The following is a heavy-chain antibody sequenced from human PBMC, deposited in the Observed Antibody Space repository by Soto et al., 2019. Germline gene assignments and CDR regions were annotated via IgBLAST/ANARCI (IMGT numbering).Heavy chain of an antibody. CDR2: VFYTGGT. Sequence: PSETLSLTCTVSGGSISSYHWSWIRQSPGKGLEWIGYVFYTGGTNYNPSLKSRVTISVDLSKNQFSLRLSSVTTADTALYYCARTTAVPNTLRSRYFFDYWGQGTLVTVSS. J-gene: IGHJ4*02. CDR1: GGSISSYH. CDR3: ARTTAVPNTLRSRYFFDY. V-gene: IGHV4-59*01. D-gene: IGHD4-17*01.